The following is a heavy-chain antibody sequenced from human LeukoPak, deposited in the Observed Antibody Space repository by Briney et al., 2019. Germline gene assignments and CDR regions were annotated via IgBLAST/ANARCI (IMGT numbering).Heavy chain of an antibody. CDR1: GGSFSGYY. CDR3: ARGPPNGHDDSSGYYVPACLDF. V-gene: IGHV4-34*01. Sequence: KPSETLSLTCAVYGGSFSGYYWSWIRQPPGKGLEWIGEINHSGSTNYNPSLKSRVTISVDTSKNQFSLKLSSVTAADTAVYYCARGPPNGHDDSSGYYVPACLDFWGQGTLVTVSS. D-gene: IGHD3-22*01. J-gene: IGHJ4*02. CDR2: INHSGST.